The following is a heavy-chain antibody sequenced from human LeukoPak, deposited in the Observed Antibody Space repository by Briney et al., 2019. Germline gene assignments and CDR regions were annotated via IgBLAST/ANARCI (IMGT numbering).Heavy chain of an antibody. J-gene: IGHJ4*02. CDR3: ARSSSSWPFDY. CDR1: GGSISSYY. V-gene: IGHV4-59*01. D-gene: IGHD6-13*01. CDR2: TYYSGST. Sequence: SETLSLTCTVSGGSISSYYWSWIRQPPGKGLEWIGYTYYSGSTNYNPSLKSRVTISVDTSKNQFSLKLSSVTAADTAVYYCARSSSSWPFDYWGQGTLVTVSS.